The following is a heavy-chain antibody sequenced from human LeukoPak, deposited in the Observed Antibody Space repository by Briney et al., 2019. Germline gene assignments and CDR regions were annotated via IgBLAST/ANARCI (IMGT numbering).Heavy chain of an antibody. D-gene: IGHD3-16*02. CDR1: GGTFSSYA. CDR3: ARAYWVPDMITFGGVIADAFDI. CDR2: IIPIFGTA. J-gene: IGHJ3*02. V-gene: IGHV1-69*13. Sequence: ASVKVSCKASGGTFSSYAISWVRQAAGQGLEWMGGIIPIFGTANYAQKFQGRVTITADESTSTAYMELSSLRSEDTAVYYCARAYWVPDMITFGGVIADAFDIWGQGTMVTVSS.